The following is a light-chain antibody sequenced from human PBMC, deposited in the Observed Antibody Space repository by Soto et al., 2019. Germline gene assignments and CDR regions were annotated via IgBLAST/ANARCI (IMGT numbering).Light chain of an antibody. CDR1: QSVSSY. CDR2: DAS. Sequence: EIVMTQSPATLSLSPGERATLCCRASQSVSSYLAWYQQKPGQAPRLLIYDASNRATGIPARFSGSGSGTDFTLTISSLEPEDFAVYYCQQRSNWPFVTFGQGTRLEI. CDR3: QQRSNWPFVT. J-gene: IGKJ5*01. V-gene: IGKV3-11*01.